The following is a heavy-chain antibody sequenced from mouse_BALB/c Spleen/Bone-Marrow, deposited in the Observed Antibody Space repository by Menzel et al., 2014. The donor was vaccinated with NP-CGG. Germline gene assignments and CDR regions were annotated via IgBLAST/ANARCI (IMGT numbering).Heavy chain of an antibody. CDR3: ARSRVPYFALDY. Sequence: VQLQESGPELVKPGASVKMSCTASGFTFTDYVINWVKQRTGQGLEWIGEIYPGSGDTYYNEKFNAKATLTADKSSNEVHMQLSSPTSEDYVVYFGARSRVPYFALDYWGQGASVTVSS. V-gene: IGHV1-83*01. J-gene: IGHJ4*01. CDR1: GFTFTDYV. CDR2: IYPGSGDT.